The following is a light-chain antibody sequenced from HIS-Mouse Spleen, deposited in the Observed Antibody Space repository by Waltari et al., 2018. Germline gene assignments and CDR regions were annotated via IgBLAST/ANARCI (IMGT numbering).Light chain of an antibody. J-gene: IGLJ2*01. CDR2: EGS. Sequence: QSALTQPSSVSGSPGQSITIPCTGPSSVVGRYNLVSWSQQHPGKAPKLMIYEGSKRPSGVSNRFSGSKSGNTASLTISGLQAEDEADYYCCSYAGSSTFVVVFGGGTKLTVL. CDR3: CSYAGSSTFVVV. V-gene: IGLV2-23*03. CDR1: SSVVGRYNL.